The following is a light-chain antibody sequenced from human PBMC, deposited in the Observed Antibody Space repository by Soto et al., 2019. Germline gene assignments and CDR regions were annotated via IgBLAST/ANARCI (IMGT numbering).Light chain of an antibody. J-gene: IGKJ5*01. V-gene: IGKV1-33*01. CDR2: DAS. CDR3: QQYYNLPIT. Sequence: DIQMTQSPSSLSASVGDRVTITCQASQDISNHLNWYQQKPGKAPKLLIYDASNLETGVPSRFSGSGSGTDFTVTISSLQPEYFATYSCQQYYNLPITFGQGTRLEIK. CDR1: QDISNH.